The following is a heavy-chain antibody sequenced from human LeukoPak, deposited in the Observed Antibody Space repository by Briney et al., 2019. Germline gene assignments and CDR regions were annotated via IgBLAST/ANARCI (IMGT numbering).Heavy chain of an antibody. CDR2: IDTSGST. V-gene: IGHV3-23*01. D-gene: IGHD3-22*01. CDR3: AKYSRPSSRVFDH. Sequence: PGGGPRLSCVGPGFTFCSFPMTWGRQGPGKGMGLVSTIDTSGSTDYADSVKGRFTISRDNSKNTLYLQMNSLRAEDTAVYFCAKYSRPSSRVFDHWGQGTLATVSP. CDR1: GFTFCSFP. J-gene: IGHJ4*02.